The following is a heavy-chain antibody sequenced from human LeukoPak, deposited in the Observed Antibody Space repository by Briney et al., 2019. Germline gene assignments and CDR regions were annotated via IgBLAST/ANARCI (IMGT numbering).Heavy chain of an antibody. J-gene: IGHJ4*02. CDR1: GFTFSAYS. CDR3: AKRGVVIRVILVGFHKEAYYFDS. Sequence: QPGGSLRLSCAASGFTFSAYSFNWVRQAPGKGLEWLSYLSSSSTTTYYADSVKGRFTISRDNPKNTLYLQMNSLRAEDTAAYFCAKRGVVIRVILVGFHKEAYYFDSWGQGALVTVSS. CDR2: LSSSSTTT. D-gene: IGHD3-22*01. V-gene: IGHV3-48*01.